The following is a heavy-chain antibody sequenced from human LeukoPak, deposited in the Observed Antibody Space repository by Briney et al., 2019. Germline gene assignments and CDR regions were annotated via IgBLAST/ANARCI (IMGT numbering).Heavy chain of an antibody. V-gene: IGHV3-15*01. CDR1: GFTFSNAW. Sequence: PGGSLRLSCAASGFTFSNAWMSWVRQAPGKGLEWVGRIKSKTDGGTTDYAAPVKGRFTTSRDDSKNTLYLQMNSLKTEDTAVYYCTTSHHYYDSSGYYYRTRAAQWGQGTLVTVSS. D-gene: IGHD3-22*01. CDR3: TTSHHYYDSSGYYYRTRAAQ. J-gene: IGHJ4*02. CDR2: IKSKTDGGTT.